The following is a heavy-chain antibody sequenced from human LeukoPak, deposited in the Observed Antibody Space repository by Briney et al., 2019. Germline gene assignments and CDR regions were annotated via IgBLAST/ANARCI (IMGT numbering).Heavy chain of an antibody. CDR3: GKDIGFRTLIVVLTPDS. V-gene: IGHV3-9*01. J-gene: IGHJ4*02. D-gene: IGHD3-22*01. Sequence: GGSLRLSCAASGFTFSTYWMHWVRQTPGKGLEWVSSISWNSGSIAYADSVKGRFTISRDNAKNALFLQMNSLRTDDTALYYCGKDIGFRTLIVVLTPDSWGQGTLVTVSS. CDR1: GFTFSTYW. CDR2: ISWNSGSI.